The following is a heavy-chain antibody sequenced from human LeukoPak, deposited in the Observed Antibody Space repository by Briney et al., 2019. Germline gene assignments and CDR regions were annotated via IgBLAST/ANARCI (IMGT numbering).Heavy chain of an antibody. CDR2: IYYRGGT. Sequence: PLETLSLTCTVSGGSLSSYYWSWIRQPPGKGLEWIGYIYYRGGTKYNPSLQSRVTISVDTSRNQFSLRLSSVTAADTAVYYCARQSDDLGYFQHWGQGTLVTVSS. D-gene: IGHD3-16*01. CDR3: ARQSDDLGYFQH. J-gene: IGHJ1*01. V-gene: IGHV4-59*08. CDR1: GGSLSSYY.